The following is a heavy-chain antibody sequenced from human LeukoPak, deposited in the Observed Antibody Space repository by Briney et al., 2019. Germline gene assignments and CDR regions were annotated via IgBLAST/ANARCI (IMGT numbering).Heavy chain of an antibody. D-gene: IGHD2-15*01. CDR3: AKGGIVVVVAANPPAY. Sequence: GGSLRLSCAASGFTFSSYAMSWVRQAPGKGLEWVSAVSGSGGSTYYADSVRGRFTISRDNSKNTLYLQMNSLRAEDTAVYYCAKGGIVVVVAANPPAYWGQGTLVTVSS. CDR1: GFTFSSYA. J-gene: IGHJ4*02. CDR2: VSGSGGST. V-gene: IGHV3-23*01.